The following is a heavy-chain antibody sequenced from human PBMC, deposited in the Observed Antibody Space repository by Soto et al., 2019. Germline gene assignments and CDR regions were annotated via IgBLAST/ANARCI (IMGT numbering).Heavy chain of an antibody. D-gene: IGHD2-8*02. CDR3: AKGSRGHCTGVTCYPFDY. J-gene: IGHJ4*02. CDR1: GFTFSTYA. CDR2: ITGGGTDT. Sequence: GGSLRLSCAASGFTFSTYAMNWVRQAPGKRLEWVSSITGGGTDTYYADSVKGRFTISRDNSKNTLYLQMGSLRAEDTAVYYCAKGSRGHCTGVTCYPFDYWGQGTLVTVSS. V-gene: IGHV3-23*01.